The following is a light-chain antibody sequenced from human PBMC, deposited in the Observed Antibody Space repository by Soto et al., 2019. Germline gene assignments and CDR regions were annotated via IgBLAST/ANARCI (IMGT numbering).Light chain of an antibody. CDR1: SSDVGGYNH. V-gene: IGLV2-14*01. CDR2: EVS. J-gene: IGLJ1*01. Sequence: QSALTQPAFVSGSPGQSITISCTGTSSDVGGYNHVSWYQHPPGKAPKLMISEVSNRPSGVSNRFSGSKSGNTASLTISGLQAEDEADYYCSSYTSTSTRVFGTGTKLTVL. CDR3: SSYTSTSTRV.